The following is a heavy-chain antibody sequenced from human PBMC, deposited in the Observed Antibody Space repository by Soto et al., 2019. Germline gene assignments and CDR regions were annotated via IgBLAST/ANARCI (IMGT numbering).Heavy chain of an antibody. Sequence: QVQLVESGGGVVQPGRSLRLSCAASGFTFSSYGMHWVRQAPDKGLEWVAVIWSDGSNKYYADSVKGRFTISRDNSKNTLYLQMNSLRAEDTAVYYCARDQGNGGVYYDSSGYLDYWGQGTLVTVSS. V-gene: IGHV3-33*01. J-gene: IGHJ4*02. CDR2: IWSDGSNK. D-gene: IGHD3-22*01. CDR3: ARDQGNGGVYYDSSGYLDY. CDR1: GFTFSSYG.